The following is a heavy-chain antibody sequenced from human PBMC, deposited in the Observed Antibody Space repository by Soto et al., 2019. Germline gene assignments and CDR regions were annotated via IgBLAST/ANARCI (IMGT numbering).Heavy chain of an antibody. V-gene: IGHV4-31*03. D-gene: IGHD2-2*01. Sequence: NPSETLSLTCTVSGGSISSGGYYRSWIRQHPGKGLEWIGYIYYSGSTYYNPSLKSRVTISVDTSKNQFSLKLSSVTAADTAVYYCARDASPYCSSTSCIPFDYWGQGTLVTVSS. CDR1: GGSISSGGYY. CDR3: ARDASPYCSSTSCIPFDY. J-gene: IGHJ4*02. CDR2: IYYSGST.